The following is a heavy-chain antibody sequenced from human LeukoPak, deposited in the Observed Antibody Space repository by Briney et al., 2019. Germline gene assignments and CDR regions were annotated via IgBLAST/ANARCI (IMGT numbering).Heavy chain of an antibody. Sequence: PGGSLRLSCAASGFSLSSHWMDWVRQAPGKGLEWVANIKQDGSEQHYLDSVKGRFAISRDNANNSLYLQVNNLRVEDTALYYCVRSTAAAFDYWGQGTLVTVSS. CDR1: GFSLSSHW. D-gene: IGHD6-25*01. CDR3: VRSTAAAFDY. V-gene: IGHV3-7*01. CDR2: IKQDGSEQ. J-gene: IGHJ4*02.